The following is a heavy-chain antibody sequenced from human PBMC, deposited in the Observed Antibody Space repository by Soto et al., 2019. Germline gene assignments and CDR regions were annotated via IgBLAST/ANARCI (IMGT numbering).Heavy chain of an antibody. V-gene: IGHV1-69*10. D-gene: IGHD4-17*01. CDR1: GGFNNYA. CDR2: TIPELGTS. Sequence: SVKVSCKASGGFNNYAVSWVRQAPGQGLEWMGVTIPELGTSNYAQRFQGRVTITVDKATNTAYLNLTTLTSEDTAIYFCARTSMTRIDYWGQGTLVTISS. CDR3: ARTSMTRIDY. J-gene: IGHJ4*02.